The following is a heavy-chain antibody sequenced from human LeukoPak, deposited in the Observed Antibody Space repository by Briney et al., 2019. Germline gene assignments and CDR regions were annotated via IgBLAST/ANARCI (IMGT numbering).Heavy chain of an antibody. Sequence: GGSLRLSCAASGFTFSSYWMSWVRQAPGKGLEWVANIKQDGSEKYYVDSVKGRFTISRDNSKNTLHLLMNNLRVEDTAIYHCAKIPQVGTVTVPNFDHWGHGTLVTVS. CDR2: IKQDGSEK. V-gene: IGHV3-7*03. CDR3: AKIPQVGTVTVPNFDH. J-gene: IGHJ4*01. CDR1: GFTFSSYW. D-gene: IGHD3/OR15-3a*01.